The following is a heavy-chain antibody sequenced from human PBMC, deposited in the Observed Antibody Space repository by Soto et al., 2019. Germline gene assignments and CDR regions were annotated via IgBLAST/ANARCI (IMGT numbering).Heavy chain of an antibody. Sequence: PGGSQRLSCAASGFTFSSYWMHWVRQAPGKGLVWVSRINSDGSSTSYADSVKGRFTISRDNAKNTLYLQMNSLRAEDTAVYYCARDGGYCSSTSCYPPFDYWGQGTLVTVSS. J-gene: IGHJ4*02. CDR1: GFTFSSYW. D-gene: IGHD2-2*01. V-gene: IGHV3-74*01. CDR3: ARDGGYCSSTSCYPPFDY. CDR2: INSDGSST.